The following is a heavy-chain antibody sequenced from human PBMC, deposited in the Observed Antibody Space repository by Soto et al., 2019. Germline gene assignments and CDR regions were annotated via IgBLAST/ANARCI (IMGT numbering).Heavy chain of an antibody. Sequence: TLSLTCTVSGGSISSSSYYWGWIRQPPGKGLEWIGSIYYSGSTYYNPSLKSRVTISVDTSKNQFSLKLSSVTAADTAVYYCARHVGLGSDLYFDYWGQGTLVTVSS. CDR2: IYYSGST. CDR1: GGSISSSSYY. D-gene: IGHD3-3*01. CDR3: ARHVGLGSDLYFDY. V-gene: IGHV4-39*01. J-gene: IGHJ4*02.